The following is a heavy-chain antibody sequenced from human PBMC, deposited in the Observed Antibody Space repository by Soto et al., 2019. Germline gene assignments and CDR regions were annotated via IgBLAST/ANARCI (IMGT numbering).Heavy chain of an antibody. CDR2: IKEDGSEE. CDR1: GFTFNTYW. Sequence: QLVDSGGGLVQPGGSLRLSCATSGFTFNTYWMTWVRQAPGKGLEWVANIKEDGSEENYVDSVKGRFTISRDNGKNLLFLQIDRLRGGGPAGYLLVGSFFFDWFLFTLDHRGPGTLVSVSS. D-gene: IGHD3-9*01. V-gene: IGHV3-7*01. J-gene: IGHJ4*02. CDR3: VGSFFFDWFLFTLDH.